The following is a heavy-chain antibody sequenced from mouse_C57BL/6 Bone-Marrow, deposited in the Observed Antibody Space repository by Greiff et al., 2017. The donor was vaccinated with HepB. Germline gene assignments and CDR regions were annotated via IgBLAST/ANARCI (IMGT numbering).Heavy chain of an antibody. CDR3: ARERLRRTPHYYAMDY. J-gene: IGHJ4*01. V-gene: IGHV1-36*01. CDR2: VYPYNGGT. CDR1: GFTFTDYY. D-gene: IGHD2-2*01. Sequence: VQLKESGPVLVKPGPSVKISCKASGFTFTDYYMHWVKQSHGKSLEWIGLVYPYNGGTSYNQKFKGKATLTVDTSSSTAYMELNSLTSEDSAVYYCARERLRRTPHYYAMDYWGQGTSVTVSS.